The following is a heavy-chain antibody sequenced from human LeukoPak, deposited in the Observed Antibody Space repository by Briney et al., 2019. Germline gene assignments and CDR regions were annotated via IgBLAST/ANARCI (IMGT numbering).Heavy chain of an antibody. V-gene: IGHV1-69*04. CDR2: IIPILGIA. D-gene: IGHD2-2*01. J-gene: IGHJ6*03. CDR3: ARAERYCSSTSCPPPYYYYMDV. Sequence: ASVKVSCKASGGTFSSYAISWVRQAPGQGLEWMGRIIPILGIANYAQKFQGRVTITADKSTSTAYMELSSLRSEDTAVYYCARAERYCSSTSCPPPYYYYMDVWGKGTTVTVSS. CDR1: GGTFSSYA.